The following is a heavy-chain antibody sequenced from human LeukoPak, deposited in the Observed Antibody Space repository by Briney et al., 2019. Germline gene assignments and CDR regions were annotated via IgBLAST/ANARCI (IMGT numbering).Heavy chain of an antibody. Sequence: SETLSLTCAVYGGSFSGYYWSWIRQPPGKGLEWIGYIYYSGSTNYNPSLKSRVTISVDTSKNQFSLKLSSVTAADTAVYYCASGKYSYGPNFDYWGQGTLVTVSS. CDR3: ASGKYSYGPNFDY. CDR1: GGSFSGYY. J-gene: IGHJ4*02. CDR2: IYYSGST. V-gene: IGHV4-59*08. D-gene: IGHD5-18*01.